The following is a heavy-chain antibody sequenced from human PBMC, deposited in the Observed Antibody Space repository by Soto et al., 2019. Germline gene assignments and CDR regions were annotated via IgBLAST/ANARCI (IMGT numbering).Heavy chain of an antibody. D-gene: IGHD3-22*01. CDR2: IYYTGST. V-gene: IGHV4-31*03. CDR1: GVSIKSGGYY. J-gene: IGHJ4*02. CDR3: ATQPRYDSSGYFYY. Sequence: SETLSLTCSVSGVSIKSGGYYWTWIRQLPGRGLEWIGDIYYTGSTYYHPSLQTRVTLSMDTSKNQFSLNLRSVTAADTAVYYCATQPRYDSSGYFYYWGQGAQVTVSS.